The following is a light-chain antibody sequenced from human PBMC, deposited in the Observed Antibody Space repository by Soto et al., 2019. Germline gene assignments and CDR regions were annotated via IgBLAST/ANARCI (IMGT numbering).Light chain of an antibody. CDR1: SSNIGAGYD. CDR2: GNS. CDR3: QSYDSSLSGWVV. V-gene: IGLV1-40*01. J-gene: IGLJ2*01. Sequence: QSVLTQPPSVSGAPGQRVTISCTGSSSNIGAGYDVHWYQQLPGTAPKLLIYGNSNRPSGVPDRFSGSKSGTSASLAITGLQAEDGADYYCQSYDSSLSGWVVFGGGTKLPVL.